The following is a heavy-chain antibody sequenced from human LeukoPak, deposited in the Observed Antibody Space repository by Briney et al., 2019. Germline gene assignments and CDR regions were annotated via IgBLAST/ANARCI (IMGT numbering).Heavy chain of an antibody. V-gene: IGHV5-51*01. CDR2: IYPGDSDT. CDR1: GYSFTSYW. J-gene: IGHJ6*02. D-gene: IGHD2-2*01. Sequence: GESLKISCKGSGYSFTSYWIGWVRQMPGKGLEWMGIIYPGDSDTRYSPSFQGQVTISADMSISTAYLQWSSLKASDTAMYYCARLPIYCSSTSCYGHYYYYYGMDVWGQGTTVTVSS. CDR3: ARLPIYCSSTSCYGHYYYYYGMDV.